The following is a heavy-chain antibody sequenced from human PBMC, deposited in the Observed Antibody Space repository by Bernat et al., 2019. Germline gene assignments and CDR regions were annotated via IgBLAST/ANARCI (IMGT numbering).Heavy chain of an antibody. Sequence: EVQLVESGGGLVQPGGSLRLSCEASGFTFSDHYMDWVLQAPGTGLEWVGRARNKANSYTIAYAASVQGRFTISRDDSKNSLYLQMNSLKTEDTAVYYCARPAITVTTWMAYWGQGTLVTVSS. D-gene: IGHD4-11*01. CDR3: ARPAITVTTWMAY. CDR2: ARNKANSYTI. V-gene: IGHV3-72*01. J-gene: IGHJ4*02. CDR1: GFTFSDHY.